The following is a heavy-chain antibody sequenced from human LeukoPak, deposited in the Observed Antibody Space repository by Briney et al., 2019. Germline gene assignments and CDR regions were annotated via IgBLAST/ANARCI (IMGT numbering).Heavy chain of an antibody. CDR3: ARARRAGDYYYYYYMDV. D-gene: IGHD4-17*01. V-gene: IGHV1-46*01. J-gene: IGHJ6*03. Sequence: ASVKVSCKASGYTFTSYYMHWVRQAPGQGLEWMGIINPSGGSTSYAQKFQGRVTMTRDMSTSTVYMELSSLRSEDTAVYYCARARRAGDYYYYYYMDVWGKGTTVTVSS. CDR1: GYTFTSYY. CDR2: INPSGGST.